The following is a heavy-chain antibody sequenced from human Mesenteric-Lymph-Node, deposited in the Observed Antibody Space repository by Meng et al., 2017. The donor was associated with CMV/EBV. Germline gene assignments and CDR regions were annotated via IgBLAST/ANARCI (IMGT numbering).Heavy chain of an antibody. V-gene: IGHV3-74*01. J-gene: IGHJ6*02. CDR2: ISPDGSNT. CDR3: ARENSWYSYAMAV. CDR1: GFTFRSYW. Sequence: GESLKISCAASGFTFRSYWMHWVRQAPGKGLVWVSRISPDGSNTNYADSVKGRFTISRDNAKNSLYLQMNSLRAEDTAVYYCARENSWYSYAMAVWGQGTTVTVSS. D-gene: IGHD2-15*01.